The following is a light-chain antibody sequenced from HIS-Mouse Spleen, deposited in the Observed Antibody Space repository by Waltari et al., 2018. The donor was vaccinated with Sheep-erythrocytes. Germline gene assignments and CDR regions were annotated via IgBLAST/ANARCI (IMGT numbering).Light chain of an antibody. CDR1: QSVSSY. CDR2: DAS. CDR3: QQRSNWYT. V-gene: IGKV3-11*01. J-gene: IGKJ2*01. Sequence: EIVLTQSPATLSLSPGERATLSCRASQSVSSYLAWYQQKPGQAPRLLIYDASNRATGIPARFSGGGSGTDFTLTISSLEPEDFAVYCCQQRSNWYTFGQGTKLEIK.